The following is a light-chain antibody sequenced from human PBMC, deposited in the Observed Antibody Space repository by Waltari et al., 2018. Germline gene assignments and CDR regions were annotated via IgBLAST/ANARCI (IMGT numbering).Light chain of an antibody. J-gene: IGKJ4*01. Sequence: EIVLTQSPGTLSLSPGERATLSCRASQTVRTTYLAWYQQKPGQAPTLVIYGASSRAADIPDRFSGSGSGTDFSLTISSLEPEDFAVYYCQQYDISPLTFGGGTKVESK. CDR3: QQYDISPLT. CDR2: GAS. CDR1: QTVRTTY. V-gene: IGKV3-20*01.